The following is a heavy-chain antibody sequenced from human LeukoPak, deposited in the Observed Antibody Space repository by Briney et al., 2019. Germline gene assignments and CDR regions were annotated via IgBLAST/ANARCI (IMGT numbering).Heavy chain of an antibody. Sequence: SETLSLTCTLSGGSITSRSYYWGWIRQPPGKGLEWVGSLYYSGGTYYNPSLKRRVTISVDTSKNQFSLKLSSVTAADTAVYYCAKDRPGGFDYWGQGTLVTVSS. CDR1: GGSITSRSYY. V-gene: IGHV4-39*07. CDR2: LYYSGGT. D-gene: IGHD4-23*01. CDR3: AKDRPGGFDY. J-gene: IGHJ4*02.